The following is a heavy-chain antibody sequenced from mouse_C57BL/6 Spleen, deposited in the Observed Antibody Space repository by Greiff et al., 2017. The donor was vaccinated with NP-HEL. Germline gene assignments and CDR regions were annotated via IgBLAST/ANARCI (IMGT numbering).Heavy chain of an antibody. CDR3: ARYYSNYYFDY. V-gene: IGHV1-42*01. CDR2: INPSTGGT. CDR1: GYSFTGYY. D-gene: IGHD2-5*01. Sequence: VQLQQSGPELVKPGASVKISCKASGYSFTGYYMNWVKQSPEKSLEWIGEINPSTGGTTYNQKFKAKATLTVDKSSSTAYMQLKSLTSEDSAVYYCARYYSNYYFDYWGQGTTLTVSS. J-gene: IGHJ2*01.